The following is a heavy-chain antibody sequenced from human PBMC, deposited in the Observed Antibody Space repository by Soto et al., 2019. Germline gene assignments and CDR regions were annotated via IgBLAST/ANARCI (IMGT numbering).Heavy chain of an antibody. CDR2: ISSNGGST. CDR1: GFTFRSYA. Sequence: EVQLVESGGGLVQPVGSLRLSCAASGFTFRSYAMHWVRQPPWKGLEYVPVISSNGGSTYYANSVKGRFTISRDNSKNTLYLQMGSLRAEDMAVYYCARTSGYAFDYWGQGTLVTVSS. J-gene: IGHJ4*02. CDR3: ARTSGYAFDY. D-gene: IGHD5-12*01. V-gene: IGHV3-64*01.